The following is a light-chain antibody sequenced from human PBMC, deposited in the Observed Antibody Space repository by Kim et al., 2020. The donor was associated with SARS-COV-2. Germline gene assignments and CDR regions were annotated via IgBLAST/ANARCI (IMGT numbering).Light chain of an antibody. CDR3: QSYDSSNPWV. V-gene: IGLV6-57*03. J-gene: IGLJ3*02. CDR1: SGSIASNY. Sequence: KTVTRSCTRSSGSIASNYVQWYQQRPGSAPTTVIYEDNQRPSGVPDRFSGSIDSSSNSASLTISGLKTEDEADYYCQSYDSSNPWVFGGGTQLTVL. CDR2: EDN.